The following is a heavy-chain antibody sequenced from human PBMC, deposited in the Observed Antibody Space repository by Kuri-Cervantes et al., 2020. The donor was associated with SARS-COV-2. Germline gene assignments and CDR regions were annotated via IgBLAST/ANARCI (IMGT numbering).Heavy chain of an antibody. CDR3: ARSQVLKHLDWSYKLSYRYHMDV. CDR2: IYHSGST. V-gene: IGHV4-38-2*02. Sequence: SETLSLTCSVSGYSISGSYYWGWIRQPPGKGQEWIGSIYHSGSTYYNPYLKSRVTISVDTSKTQFSLRLDSVTAADTAVYFCARSQVLKHLDWSYKLSYRYHMDVWGQGTTVTVSS. D-gene: IGHD3-9*01. J-gene: IGHJ6*02. CDR1: GYSISGSYY.